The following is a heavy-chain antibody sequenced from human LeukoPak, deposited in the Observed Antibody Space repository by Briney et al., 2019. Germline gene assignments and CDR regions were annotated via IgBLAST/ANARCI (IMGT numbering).Heavy chain of an antibody. D-gene: IGHD2-15*01. CDR2: VKQDGSQA. Sequence: QSGGSLRLSCATSGFTFTRYWMAWIRQSPGKGLEWVANVKQDGSQAYYLESVEGRFTISRDNAKNSLYLQMNSRRAEDTAVYYCASTPWPKATYYFDYWGQGTLVTVSS. CDR1: GFTFTRYW. J-gene: IGHJ4*02. CDR3: ASTPWPKATYYFDY. V-gene: IGHV3-7*01.